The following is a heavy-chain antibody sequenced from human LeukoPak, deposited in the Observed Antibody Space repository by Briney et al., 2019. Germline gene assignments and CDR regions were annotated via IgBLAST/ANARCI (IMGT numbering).Heavy chain of an antibody. J-gene: IGHJ4*02. Sequence: GASVKVSCKASGYTFTSYYMHWVRQAPGQGLEWMGIINPSDGSTTDTEKLQGRVTMTRDTSTSTLYMEVSSLRSEDTAVYYCARKMGATAGAHFDYWGQGTLVTVSS. CDR1: GYTFTSYY. D-gene: IGHD6-13*01. CDR2: INPSDGST. CDR3: ARKMGATAGAHFDY. V-gene: IGHV1-46*04.